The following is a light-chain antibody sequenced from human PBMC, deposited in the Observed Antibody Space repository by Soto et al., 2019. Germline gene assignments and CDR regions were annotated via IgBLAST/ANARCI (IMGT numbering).Light chain of an antibody. CDR1: QSVSSI. V-gene: IGKV3-15*01. CDR2: GAS. Sequence: EIVMTQSPATLSVSPGERVTLSCRASQSVSSILAWYQQKPGQAPRLLIYGASTRAIGIPARFSGSGSETEFTLTISSLQSEDFAVYYCQQYNNWWTFGQGTKVEIK. CDR3: QQYNNWWT. J-gene: IGKJ1*01.